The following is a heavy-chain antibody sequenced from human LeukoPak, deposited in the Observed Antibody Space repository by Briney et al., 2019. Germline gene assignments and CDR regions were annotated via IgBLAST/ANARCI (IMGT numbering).Heavy chain of an antibody. V-gene: IGHV3-23*01. J-gene: IGHJ4*02. CDR2: ISGSGGGT. CDR3: ATVLGTSYDMRHHRGAFDN. CDR1: GFTFSSYA. D-gene: IGHD3-9*01. Sequence: GGSLRLSCAASGFTFSSYAMSWVRQAPGKGLEWVSAISGSGGGTYYAGSVKGRFTISRDNSKNTLYLQMNSLRVEDTAVYYCATVLGTSYDMRHHRGAFDNWGQGTLVTVSS.